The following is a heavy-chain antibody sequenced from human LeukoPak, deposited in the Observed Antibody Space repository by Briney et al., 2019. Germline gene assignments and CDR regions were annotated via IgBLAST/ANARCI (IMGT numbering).Heavy chain of an antibody. CDR2: INDSGGST. J-gene: IGHJ4*02. V-gene: IGHV3-23*01. D-gene: IGHD1-7*01. CDR3: ARTLTWTLVGFDY. CDR1: GFTFSTYG. Sequence: PGGSLRLSCAASGFTFSTYGMNWVRQAPGKGLEWVSVINDSGGSTFYADSVKGRFTISRDNSKNTLFLQMSGLRAEDTAVYYCARTLTWTLVGFDYWGQGILVTVSS.